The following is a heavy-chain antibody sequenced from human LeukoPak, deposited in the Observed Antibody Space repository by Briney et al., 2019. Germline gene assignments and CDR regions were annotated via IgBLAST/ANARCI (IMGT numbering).Heavy chain of an antibody. CDR1: GGTFSSYA. V-gene: IGHV1-69*13. CDR3: AGGYCSSTSCYGPYYMDV. Sequence: SVKVSCKASGGTFSSYAISRVRQAPGQGLEWMGGIIPIFGTANYAQKFQGRVTITADESTSTAYMELSSLRSEDTAVYYCAGGYCSSTSCYGPYYMDVWGKGTTVTVSS. J-gene: IGHJ6*03. CDR2: IIPIFGTA. D-gene: IGHD2-2*01.